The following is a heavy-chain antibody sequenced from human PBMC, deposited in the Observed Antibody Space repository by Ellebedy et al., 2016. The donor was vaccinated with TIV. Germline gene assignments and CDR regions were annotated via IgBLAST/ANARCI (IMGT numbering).Heavy chain of an antibody. V-gene: IGHV4-39*07. Sequence: MPSETLSLTCTVFGGSISSSSYHWGWIRQPPGEGLEFISIIHYTGSSHYNPPLRRRVAISVDTSKNQFSLKLSSVTAADTAVYYCARYVGPTGAFDIWGQGTMVTVSS. CDR2: IHYTGSS. D-gene: IGHD3-10*01. J-gene: IGHJ3*02. CDR3: ARYVGPTGAFDI. CDR1: GGSISSSSYH.